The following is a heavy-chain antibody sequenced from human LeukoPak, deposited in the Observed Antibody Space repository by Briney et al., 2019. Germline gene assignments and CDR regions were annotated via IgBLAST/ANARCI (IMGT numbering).Heavy chain of an antibody. CDR3: ARYSPHITFDP. CDR1: GGSFSGYY. V-gene: IGHV4-34*01. J-gene: IGHJ5*02. Sequence: SETLSLTCAVYGGSFSGYYWSWIRQPPGKGLEWIGEINHSGSTSYNPSLKSRVTISVDTSKNQFSLKLSSVTAADTAVYYCARYSPHITFDPWGQGTLVTVSS. CDR2: INHSGST. D-gene: IGHD2-15*01.